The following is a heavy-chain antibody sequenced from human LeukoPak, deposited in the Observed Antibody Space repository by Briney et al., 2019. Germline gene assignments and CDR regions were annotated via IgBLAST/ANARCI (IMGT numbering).Heavy chain of an antibody. J-gene: IGHJ4*02. CDR2: TRNKANSYTT. D-gene: IGHD3-10*01. CDR3: AREVDYGSGSYPWYFDY. V-gene: IGHV3-72*01. CDR1: RFTFSSYE. Sequence: PGGSLRLSCAASRFTFSSYEMNWVRQAPGKGLEWIGRTRNKANSYTTEYAASVKGRFTISRDDSKNSLYLQMNSLKTEDTAVYYCAREVDYGSGSYPWYFDYWGQGTLVTVSS.